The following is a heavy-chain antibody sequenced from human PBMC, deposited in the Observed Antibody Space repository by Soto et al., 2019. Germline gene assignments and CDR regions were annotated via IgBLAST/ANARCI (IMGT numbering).Heavy chain of an antibody. J-gene: IGHJ4*02. V-gene: IGHV1-18*01. CDR2: ISTYNGNT. CDR3: AREMVRGVGSDY. Sequence: QVQLVQSGAEVKKHGASVKVSCKASGYTFTSYGISWVRKAPGQGLEWMGWISTYNGNTKYAQKLQGRVTMTTDTSTRTVYMELRSLRSDGTAVFYGAREMVRGVGSDYWGQGTLVTVSS. CDR1: GYTFTSYG. D-gene: IGHD3-10*01.